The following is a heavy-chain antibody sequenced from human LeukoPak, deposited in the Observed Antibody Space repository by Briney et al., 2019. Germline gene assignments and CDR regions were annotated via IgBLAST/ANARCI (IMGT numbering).Heavy chain of an antibody. CDR2: IRYDGSNK. J-gene: IGHJ4*02. Sequence: PGGSLRLSCAASGFTFSSYGMHWVRQAPGKGLEWVAFIRYDGSNKYYADSVKGRFTISRDNSKNTLYLQMNSLRAEDTAVYYCAKDHNSWGWYFDNWGQGTLVTVSS. D-gene: IGHD6-13*01. V-gene: IGHV3-30*02. CDR3: AKDHNSWGWYFDN. CDR1: GFTFSSYG.